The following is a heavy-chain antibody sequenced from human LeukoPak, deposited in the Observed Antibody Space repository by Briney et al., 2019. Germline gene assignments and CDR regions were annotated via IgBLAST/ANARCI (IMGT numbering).Heavy chain of an antibody. Sequence: SETLSLTCTVSGGSISSGGYYWSWIRQPPGKGLEWIGYIYYSGSTYYNPSLKSRVTISVDTSKNQFSLKLSSVTAADTAVYYCAREFSSSWLDAFDIWGQGTMVTVSS. J-gene: IGHJ3*02. CDR2: IYYSGST. V-gene: IGHV4-61*08. CDR3: AREFSSSWLDAFDI. CDR1: GGSISSGGYY. D-gene: IGHD6-13*01.